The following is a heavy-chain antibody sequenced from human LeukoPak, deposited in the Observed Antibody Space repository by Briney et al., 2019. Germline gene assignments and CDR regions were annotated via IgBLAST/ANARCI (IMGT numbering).Heavy chain of an antibody. V-gene: IGHV1-2*02. J-gene: IGHJ6*02. CDR3: ARAGLPYYYYYGMDV. D-gene: IGHD2-21*02. CDR2: INPNSGGT. CDR1: GYTFTGYY. Sequence: ASVKVSCKASGYTFTGYYMHWVRQAPGQGLEWMGWINPNSGGTNYAQKFQGRVTMTRDTSISTAYMELSRLRYDDTAVYYCARAGLPYYYYYGMDVWGQGTTVTVSS.